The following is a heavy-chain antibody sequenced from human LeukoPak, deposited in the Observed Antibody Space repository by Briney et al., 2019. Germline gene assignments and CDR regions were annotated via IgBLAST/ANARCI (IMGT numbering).Heavy chain of an antibody. CDR1: GFTFSSYS. V-gene: IGHV3-48*04. D-gene: IGHD5-12*01. J-gene: IGHJ5*02. Sequence: GGSLRLSCAASGFTFSSYSTNWVRQAPGKGLEWVSYISDGGKTKYSADSVKGRFTISRDNAKNSLYLQMNSLRAEDTAVYYCARDYSGWSLDPWGQGTLVTVSS. CDR2: ISDGGKTK. CDR3: ARDYSGWSLDP.